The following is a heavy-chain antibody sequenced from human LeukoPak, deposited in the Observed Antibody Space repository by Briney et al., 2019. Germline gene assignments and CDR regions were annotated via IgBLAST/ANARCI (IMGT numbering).Heavy chain of an antibody. Sequence: GGSLRLSCAASGFTFSSYEMNWVRQAPGKGLEWVSYISSSGSTIYYADSVKGRFTTSRDNAKNSLYLQMNSLRAEDTAVYYCARDRTMVRGVISFDPWGQGTLVTVSS. J-gene: IGHJ5*02. D-gene: IGHD3-10*01. V-gene: IGHV3-48*03. CDR2: ISSSGSTI. CDR3: ARDRTMVRGVISFDP. CDR1: GFTFSSYE.